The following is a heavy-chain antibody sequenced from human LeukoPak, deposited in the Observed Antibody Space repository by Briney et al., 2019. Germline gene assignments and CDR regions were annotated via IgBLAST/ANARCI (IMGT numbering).Heavy chain of an antibody. V-gene: IGHV4-4*07. CDR2: IYASGST. Sequence: SETLSLTCTVSGGSLTSYYWSWIRQPAGRGLEWIGRIYASGSTNYNPSLKSRVTMSVDSSKNQFSLNLSSVTAADTAVYYCARGGRFPDYWGQGTLVTVSS. CDR3: ARGGRFPDY. D-gene: IGHD3-10*01. J-gene: IGHJ4*02. CDR1: GGSLTSYY.